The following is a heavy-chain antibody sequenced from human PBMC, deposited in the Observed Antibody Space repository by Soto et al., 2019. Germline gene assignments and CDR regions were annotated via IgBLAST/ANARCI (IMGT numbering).Heavy chain of an antibody. J-gene: IGHJ4*02. V-gene: IGHV4-59*01. CDR2: IYYTGST. D-gene: IGHD2-15*01. Sequence: PSETLSLTCTVSGGSISSYYWSWIRQPPGKGLGWIGYIYYTGSTLYNPSLRSRVTVSLDTSKSQFSLKLTSVTAADTAVYYCATGGASSKPFDYWGQGALVT. CDR1: GGSISSYY. CDR3: ATGGASSKPFDY.